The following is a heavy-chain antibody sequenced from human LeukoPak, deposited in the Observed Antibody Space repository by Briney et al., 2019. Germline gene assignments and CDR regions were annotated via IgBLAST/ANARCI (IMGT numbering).Heavy chain of an antibody. CDR1: GFTFSSYA. Sequence: GGSLRLSCAASGFTFSSYAMSWVRQAPGKGLEWVSGISGSGGSTDYADSVKGRFTISRDNSKNTLYLQMNSLRAKDTAVYYCAKDKITIFGVANYYYYGMDVWGQGTTVTVSS. V-gene: IGHV3-23*01. J-gene: IGHJ6*02. CDR3: AKDKITIFGVANYYYYGMDV. D-gene: IGHD3-3*01. CDR2: ISGSGGST.